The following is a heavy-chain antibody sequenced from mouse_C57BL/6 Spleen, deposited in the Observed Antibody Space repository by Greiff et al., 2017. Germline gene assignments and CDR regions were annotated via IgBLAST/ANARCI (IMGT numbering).Heavy chain of an antibody. J-gene: IGHJ4*01. D-gene: IGHD3-2*02. V-gene: IGHV1-61*01. Sequence: QVQLQQPGAELVRPGSSVKLSCKASGYTFTSYWMDWVKQRPGQGLEWIGNIYPSDSETNYNQKFKDKATLTVDKSSSTAYMQLSSLTSEDSAVYYCAGGSSGNGLSAMDYWGQGTSVTVSS. CDR2: IYPSDSET. CDR3: AGGSSGNGLSAMDY. CDR1: GYTFTSYW.